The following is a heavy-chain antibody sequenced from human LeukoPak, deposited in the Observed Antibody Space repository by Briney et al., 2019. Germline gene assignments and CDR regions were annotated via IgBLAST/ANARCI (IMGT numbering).Heavy chain of an antibody. D-gene: IGHD5-12*01. Sequence: SETLSLTCTDSGGSISSYYWSWIRQPPGKGLEWIGYIYYSGSTNYNPSLKSRVTISVDTSKNQFSLKLSSVTAADTAVYYCARGYSGYDWIDYWGQGTLVTVSS. V-gene: IGHV4-59*01. CDR1: GGSISSYY. J-gene: IGHJ4*02. CDR3: ARGYSGYDWIDY. CDR2: IYYSGST.